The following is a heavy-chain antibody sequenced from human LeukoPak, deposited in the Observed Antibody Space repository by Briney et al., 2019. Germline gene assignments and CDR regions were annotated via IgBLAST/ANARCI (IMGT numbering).Heavy chain of an antibody. CDR2: VKPDESEK. CDR1: GFTFSSYW. J-gene: IGHJ4*02. V-gene: IGHV3-7*01. CDR3: VTHEVTVITRSTFDY. D-gene: IGHD4-23*01. Sequence: GGSLRLSCAASGFTFSSYWMHWVRQAPGKGLEWVANVKPDESEKYYGDSVKGRFTISRDNAKNSLYLQMHSLRVDDTAVYYCVTHEVTVITRSTFDYWGQGTLLTVSS.